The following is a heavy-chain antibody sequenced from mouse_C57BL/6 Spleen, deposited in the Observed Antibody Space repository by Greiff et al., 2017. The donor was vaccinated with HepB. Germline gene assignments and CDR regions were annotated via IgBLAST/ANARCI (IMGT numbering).Heavy chain of an antibody. Sequence: QVHVKQPGAELVKPGASVKLSCKASGYTFTSYWMQWVKQRPGQGLEWIGEIDPSDSYTNYNQKFKGKATLTVDTSSSTAYMQLSSLTSEDSAVYYCARGRGAMDYWGQGTSVTVSS. V-gene: IGHV1-50*01. CDR3: ARGRGAMDY. J-gene: IGHJ4*01. CDR1: GYTFTSYW. CDR2: IDPSDSYT.